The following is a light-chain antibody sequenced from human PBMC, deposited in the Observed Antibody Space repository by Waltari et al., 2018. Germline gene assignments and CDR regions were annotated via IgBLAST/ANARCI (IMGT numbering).Light chain of an antibody. CDR3: SAWDDSLNGHVI. V-gene: IGLV1-44*01. J-gene: IGLJ2*01. Sequence: QSLLTQPPSASGTPRQTVTISCSGSWSNIGTNVVSSSQQLPGTVPKLLIHSNNQRPSGVPDRFSCSKSGTSASLAISGLQSADEADYYCSAWDDSLNGHVIFGGGTKLTVL. CDR1: WSNIGTNV. CDR2: SNN.